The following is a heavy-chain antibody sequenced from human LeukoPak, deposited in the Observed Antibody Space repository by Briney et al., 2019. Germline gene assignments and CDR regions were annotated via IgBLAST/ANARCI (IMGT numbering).Heavy chain of an antibody. CDR1: GGSFSGYY. V-gene: IGHV4-34*01. J-gene: IGHJ4*02. Sequence: SETLSLTCPVYGGSFSGYYLSWIRQPPGRGLEWIGEINHSGSTNYNPSINSRVTITVDAYKNQSSLKVRHVTPADTAVYYCARRRVVPASGFDYWGQGTLVTVSS. D-gene: IGHD2-2*01. CDR2: INHSGST. CDR3: ARRRVVPASGFDY.